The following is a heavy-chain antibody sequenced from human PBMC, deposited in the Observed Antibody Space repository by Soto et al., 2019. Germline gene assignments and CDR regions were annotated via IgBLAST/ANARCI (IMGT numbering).Heavy chain of an antibody. J-gene: IGHJ4*02. Sequence: EVQLVESGGGLVQPGGSLRLSCAASGFTFSSNWMHWVRQAPGKGLVWVSRIKTDGSSTTYADSVKGRFTISRDNAQNTLYLHMNSLRAEDTAVYYCVRAPRVAGDYYFDYWGQGTPVTVSS. D-gene: IGHD6-19*01. CDR1: GFTFSSNW. CDR2: IKTDGSST. CDR3: VRAPRVAGDYYFDY. V-gene: IGHV3-74*01.